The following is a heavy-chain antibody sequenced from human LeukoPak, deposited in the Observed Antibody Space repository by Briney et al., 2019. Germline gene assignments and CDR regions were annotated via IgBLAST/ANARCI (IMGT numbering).Heavy chain of an antibody. CDR2: IIPIFGAA. D-gene: IGHD3-22*01. J-gene: IGHJ4*02. V-gene: IGHV1-69*05. CDR3: ARDTYDSSGYSANFDY. CDR1: GGTFSSYA. Sequence: SVKVSCKASGGTFSSYAISCVRQAPGQGLEWMGRIIPIFGAANYAQKFQGRVTITTDESTSTAYMELSSLRSEDTAVYYCARDTYDSSGYSANFDYWGQGTLVTVSS.